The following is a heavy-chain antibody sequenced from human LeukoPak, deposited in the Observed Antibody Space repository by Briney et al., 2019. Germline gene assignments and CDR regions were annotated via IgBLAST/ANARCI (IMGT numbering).Heavy chain of an antibody. CDR2: INHSGST. V-gene: IGHV4-34*01. J-gene: IGHJ4*02. D-gene: IGHD3-10*01. CDR3: ARGRLVRGPLDY. Sequence: SETLSLTCAVYGGSFSGYYWSWIRQPPGKGLEWIGEINHSGSTNYNPSLKSRVTISVDTSKSQFSLKLSSVTAADTAVYYCARGRLVRGPLDYWGQGTLVTVS. CDR1: GGSFSGYY.